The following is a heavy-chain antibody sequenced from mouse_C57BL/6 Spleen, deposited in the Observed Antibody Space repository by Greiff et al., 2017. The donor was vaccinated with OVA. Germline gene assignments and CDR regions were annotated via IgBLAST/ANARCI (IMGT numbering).Heavy chain of an antibody. CDR3: VTSVWVAY. D-gene: IGHD2-13*01. CDR1: GYAFSSSW. CDR2: IYPGDGDT. V-gene: IGHV1-82*01. J-gene: IGHJ3*01. Sequence: QVQLQQSGPELVKPGASVKISCKASGYAFSSSWMNWVKQRPGKGLEWIGRIYPGDGDTNYNGKFKGKATLTADKSSSTAYMQLSGLTSEDSAVSFCVTSVWVAYWGQGTLFTVSA.